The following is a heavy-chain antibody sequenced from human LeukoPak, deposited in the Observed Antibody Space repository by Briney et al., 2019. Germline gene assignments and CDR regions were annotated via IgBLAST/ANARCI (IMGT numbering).Heavy chain of an antibody. CDR3: ARGGYRYGAFDY. V-gene: IGHV3-23*01. D-gene: IGHD5-18*01. Sequence: PGGSLRLSCAASGFTFSSYAMSWVRQAPGKGLEWVSAISGSGGSTYYADSVKGRFTISRDNSKNTLYLQMNSLRAEDTAVYYCARGGYRYGAFDYWGQGTLVTVSS. CDR1: GFTFSSYA. CDR2: ISGSGGST. J-gene: IGHJ4*02.